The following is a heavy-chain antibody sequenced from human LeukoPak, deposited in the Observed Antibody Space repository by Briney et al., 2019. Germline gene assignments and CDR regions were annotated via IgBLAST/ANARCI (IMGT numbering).Heavy chain of an antibody. V-gene: IGHV4-59*01. D-gene: IGHD4-11*01. CDR2: IYYSGST. Sequence: SETLSLTCTVSGGSISSYYWSWIRQPPGKGLEWIGYIYYSGSTNYNPSLKSRVTISVDTSKNQFSLKLSSVTAADTAVYYCARHRTPDYSNYPTYYYYYYMDVWGKGTTVTVSS. CDR1: GGSISSYY. CDR3: ARHRTPDYSNYPTYYYYYYMDV. J-gene: IGHJ6*03.